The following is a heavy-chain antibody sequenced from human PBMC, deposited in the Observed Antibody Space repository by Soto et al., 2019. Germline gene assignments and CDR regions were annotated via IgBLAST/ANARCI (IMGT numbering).Heavy chain of an antibody. Sequence: QVQLVESGGGVVQPGRSLRLSCAASGFTFSSYGMHWVRQAPGKGLEGVAVISYDGSNKYYADSVKGRFTISRDNSKNTLYLQMNSLRAEDTAVYYCAKGVIAARPDYYYYGMDVWGQGTTVTVSS. CDR3: AKGVIAARPDYYYYGMDV. J-gene: IGHJ6*02. CDR2: ISYDGSNK. V-gene: IGHV3-30*18. CDR1: GFTFSSYG. D-gene: IGHD6-6*01.